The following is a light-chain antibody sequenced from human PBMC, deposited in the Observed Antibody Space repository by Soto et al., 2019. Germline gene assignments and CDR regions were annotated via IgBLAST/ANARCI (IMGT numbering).Light chain of an antibody. J-gene: IGKJ5*01. CDR3: QQRSNWPPIT. CDR2: DAS. CDR1: QSVSSY. V-gene: IGKV3-11*01. Sequence: EIVLTQSPATLSLSPGERATLSCRASQSVSSYLAWYQQKPGQAPRLLIYDASNRATGIPARFSGSGSGTDFTLTISSLEPEDFPVYCCQQRSNWPPITFGQGTRLEIK.